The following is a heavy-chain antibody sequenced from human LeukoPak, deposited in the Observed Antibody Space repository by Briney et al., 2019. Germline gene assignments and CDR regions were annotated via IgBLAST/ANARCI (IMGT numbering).Heavy chain of an antibody. D-gene: IGHD3-10*01. CDR1: GFTFSRYD. CDR2: ISYDGSNK. Sequence: GRSLRLSCAASGFTFSRYDMNWVRQAPGQGLEWVAVISYDGSNKYYADSVKGRFTISRDNSKNTLYLQMNSLRAEDTAVYYCARDQPGARGEFDYWGQGTLVTVSS. V-gene: IGHV3-30-3*01. CDR3: ARDQPGARGEFDY. J-gene: IGHJ4*02.